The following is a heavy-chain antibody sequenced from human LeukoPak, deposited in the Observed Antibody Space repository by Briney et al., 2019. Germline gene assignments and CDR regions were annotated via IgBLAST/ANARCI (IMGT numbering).Heavy chain of an antibody. J-gene: IGHJ4*02. CDR2: IYYSGST. CDR1: GGSISSSSYY. V-gene: IGHV4-39*07. CDR3: ARGIKGGYSYGNGALDY. Sequence: SETLSLTCTVSGGSISSSSYYWGWIRQPPGKGLEWIGSIYYSGSTYYNPSLKSRVTISVDTSKNQFSLKLSSVTAADTAVYYCARGIKGGYSYGNGALDYWGQGTLVTVSS. D-gene: IGHD5-18*01.